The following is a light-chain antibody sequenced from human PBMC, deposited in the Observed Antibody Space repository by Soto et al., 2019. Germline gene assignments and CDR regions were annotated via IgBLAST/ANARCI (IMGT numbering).Light chain of an antibody. J-gene: IGKJ5*01. Sequence: EIVLTQSPGTLSLSPGEGATLSCRASQSVSSNYLAWYQQKPGQAPRLLIYGASSRATGVPDTFSGSGSGTAFTLTISRLEPEDFAVYSCPQYGDSPLTFGQGTRLEIE. CDR1: QSVSSNY. CDR2: GAS. V-gene: IGKV3-20*01. CDR3: PQYGDSPLT.